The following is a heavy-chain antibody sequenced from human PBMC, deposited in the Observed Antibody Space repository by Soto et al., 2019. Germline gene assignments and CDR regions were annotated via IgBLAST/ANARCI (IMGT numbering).Heavy chain of an antibody. J-gene: IGHJ6*02. D-gene: IGHD2-8*01. CDR1: GFTFSDYY. CDR2: ISSSSSYT. Sequence: SLRLSCAASGFTFSDYYMSWIRQAPGKGLEWVSYISSSSSYTNYADSVKGRFTISRDNAKNSLYLQMNSLRAEDTAVYYCARDPMLYCTNGVCHYYYGMDVWGQGTTVTVSS. V-gene: IGHV3-11*06. CDR3: ARDPMLYCTNGVCHYYYGMDV.